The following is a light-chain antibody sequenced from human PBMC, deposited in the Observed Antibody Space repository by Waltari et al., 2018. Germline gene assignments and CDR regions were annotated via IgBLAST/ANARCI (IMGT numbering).Light chain of an antibody. CDR2: EVS. J-gene: IGLJ2*01. V-gene: IGLV2-23*02. CDR1: SSDVGSYHL. Sequence: QSALTQPDSVSGSPGQSITISCTGTSSDVGSYHLVSWYEQHPGKAPKFLIYEVSKRPSGVSNRFSGSKSGNTASLTISGLQAEDEADYYCCSYAGSSTFVVFGGGTKLTVL. CDR3: CSYAGSSTFVV.